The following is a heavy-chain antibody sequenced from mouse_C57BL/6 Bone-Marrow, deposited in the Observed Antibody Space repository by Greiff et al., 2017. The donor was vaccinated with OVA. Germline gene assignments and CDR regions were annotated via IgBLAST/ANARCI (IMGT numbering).Heavy chain of an antibody. CDR3: ARYDYGSHWYFDV. Sequence: VQLQQSGSELRSPGSSVKLSCKDFDSAVFPTAYMSWVRQKPGHGFEWIGGILPSIGRTIYGEKFEDKATLDADTLFNTAYLELNSLTSEDSAINYCARYDYGSHWYFDVWGTGTTVTVSS. CDR1: DSAVFPTAY. J-gene: IGHJ1*03. CDR2: ILPSIGRT. D-gene: IGHD1-1*01. V-gene: IGHV15-2*01.